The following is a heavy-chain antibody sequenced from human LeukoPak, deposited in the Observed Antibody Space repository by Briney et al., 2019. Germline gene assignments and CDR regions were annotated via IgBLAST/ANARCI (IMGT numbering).Heavy chain of an antibody. J-gene: IGHJ4*02. CDR2: ITQEESER. CDR3: ARGGGDS. Sequence: GGSLRHSCPHSGFTSSTSWMYWVRQAPGKGLEWVAMITQEESERYYVDSVKGRFIISRDNVKSSLYLQMNSLRAEDTAVYYCARGGGDSWGQGTLVTVSS. D-gene: IGHD3-16*01. CDR1: GFTSSTSW. V-gene: IGHV3-7*01.